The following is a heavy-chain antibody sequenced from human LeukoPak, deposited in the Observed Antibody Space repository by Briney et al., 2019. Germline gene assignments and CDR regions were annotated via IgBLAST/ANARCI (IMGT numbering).Heavy chain of an antibody. V-gene: IGHV4-39*06. J-gene: IGHJ6*03. CDR3: AREGVSGGSSMDV. Sequence: SETLSLTCIVPGGSISSSSYYWGWIRQPPGKGLEWIGSIYYSGITYYKPSLKSRVTISVATSKNQFTRTLTSVTATDTPEYYCAREGVSGGSSMDVWGKGTTVTVSS. CDR2: IYYSGIT. CDR1: GGSISSSSYY. D-gene: IGHD6-6*01.